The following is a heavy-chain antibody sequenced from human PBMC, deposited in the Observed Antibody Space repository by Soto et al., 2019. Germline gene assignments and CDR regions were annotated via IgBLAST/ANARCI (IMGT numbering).Heavy chain of an antibody. J-gene: IGHJ4*02. Sequence: EVQLVESGGNLDQPWGSLRLSCAASGFTLSNYWMSWVRQAPGKGLEWVATIKQDGSETYYVDSVKGRFTISRDNAKNSSFLQMKSLRAEDTAVYYCARDREWEPSQEGFDFWGQGTLVTVSS. CDR3: ARDREWEPSQEGFDF. CDR1: GFTLSNYW. CDR2: IKQDGSET. V-gene: IGHV3-7*03. D-gene: IGHD1-26*01.